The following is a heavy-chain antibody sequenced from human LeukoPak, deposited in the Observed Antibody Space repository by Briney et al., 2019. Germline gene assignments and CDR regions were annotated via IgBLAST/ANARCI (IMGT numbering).Heavy chain of an antibody. Sequence: GASVKVSCKASGYTFTNYYMQWARQAPGQGLEWMGTINPSGGSTSYAQKFQGRVTMTRDTSTSTVCMELSSLRSEDTAVYYCARWLQFIGSDYWGQGTLVTVSS. CDR2: INPSGGST. D-gene: IGHD5-24*01. V-gene: IGHV1-46*01. J-gene: IGHJ4*02. CDR3: ARWLQFIGSDY. CDR1: GYTFTNYY.